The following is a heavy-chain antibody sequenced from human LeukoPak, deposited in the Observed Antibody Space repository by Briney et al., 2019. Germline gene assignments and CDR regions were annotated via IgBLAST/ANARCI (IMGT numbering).Heavy chain of an antibody. V-gene: IGHV1-18*01. J-gene: IGHJ4*02. CDR1: GYTFTSYG. CDR3: ARDWAYCGGDCYSMGEE. Sequence: ASVKVSCKASGYTFTSYGISWVRQAPGQGLEWMGWISAYNGNTNYAQKLQGRVTMTTDTSTSTAYMELRSLRSDDTAVYYCARDWAYCGGDCYSMGEEWGQGTLVTVSS. D-gene: IGHD2-21*02. CDR2: ISAYNGNT.